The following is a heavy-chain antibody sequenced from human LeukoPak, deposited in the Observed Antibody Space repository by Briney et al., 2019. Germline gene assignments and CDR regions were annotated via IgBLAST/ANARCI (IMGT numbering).Heavy chain of an antibody. CDR3: AGRARGYCSSTSCYPFDY. V-gene: IGHV4-34*01. CDR1: GGSFSGYY. J-gene: IGHJ4*02. CDR2: INHSGST. Sequence: SETLSLTCVVYGGSFSGYYWSWIRQPPGKGLEWIGEINHSGSTNYNPSLKSRVTISVDTSKNQFSLKLSSVTAADTAVYYCAGRARGYCSSTSCYPFDYWGQGTLVTVSS. D-gene: IGHD2-2*01.